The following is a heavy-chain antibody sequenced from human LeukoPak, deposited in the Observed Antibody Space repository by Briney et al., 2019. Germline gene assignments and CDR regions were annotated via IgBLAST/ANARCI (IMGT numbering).Heavy chain of an antibody. CDR1: GYTFTGQY. Sequence: ASVKVSCKTSGYTFTGQYLHWVRQAPGQGLEWMGWINPNSGGTKSAQKFQGRVIMTRDTSISTAYMELSRLRSDDTAVYYCARESIAVGDIDYWGQGALVSVSS. CDR2: INPNSGGT. CDR3: ARESIAVGDIDY. D-gene: IGHD6-19*01. V-gene: IGHV1-2*02. J-gene: IGHJ4*02.